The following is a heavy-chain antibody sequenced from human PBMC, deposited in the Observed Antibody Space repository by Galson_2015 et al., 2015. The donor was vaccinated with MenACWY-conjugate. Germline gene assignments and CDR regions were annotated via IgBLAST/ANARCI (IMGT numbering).Heavy chain of an antibody. D-gene: IGHD2-8*02. J-gene: IGHJ4*02. CDR3: ARETSDGGVIDF. CDR1: GFTFSTYS. V-gene: IGHV3-48*01. CDR2: ITSGSTTI. Sequence: SLRLSCAASGFTFSTYSMNWVRQAPGKGLEWVSYITSGSTTIYYADSVKGRFTISRDNAKDSLYLQMNSLGAEDTAVYYCARETSDGGVIDFWGQGTLVTVSS.